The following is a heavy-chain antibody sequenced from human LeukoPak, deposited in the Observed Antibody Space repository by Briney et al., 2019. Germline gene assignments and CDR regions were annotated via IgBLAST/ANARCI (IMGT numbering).Heavy chain of an antibody. CDR3: VRCTFVLHKRCSASDV. CDR1: EFTFSSYW. V-gene: IGHV3-21*01. Sequence: GGSLRLSCAASEFTFSSYWMSWVRQAPGKGLEWVSSITSSTTYTYYSDSVKGRFTVSRDNAKNSLFLQMNSLRAEDTAVYYCVRCTFVLHKRCSASDVWGQGTMVTVSA. J-gene: IGHJ3*01. D-gene: IGHD3-10*02. CDR2: ITSSTTYT.